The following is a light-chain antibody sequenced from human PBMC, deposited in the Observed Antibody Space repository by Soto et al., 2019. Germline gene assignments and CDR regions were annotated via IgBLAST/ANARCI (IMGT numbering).Light chain of an antibody. V-gene: IGKV3-15*01. J-gene: IGKJ4*01. Sequence: EIVMTQSPATLSVSPGERATLSCRANQSVSDNLAWYQQRLGQAPRLLIYGASTRAPGIPARFSGSGSGTEFTLTISSLQSEDFAVYYCQQYNNWPLAFGGGTKVEIK. CDR2: GAS. CDR3: QQYNNWPLA. CDR1: QSVSDN.